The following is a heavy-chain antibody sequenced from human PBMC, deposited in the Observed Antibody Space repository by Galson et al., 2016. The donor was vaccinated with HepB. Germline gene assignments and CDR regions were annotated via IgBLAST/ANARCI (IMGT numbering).Heavy chain of an antibody. D-gene: IGHD6-19*01. CDR2: IWNDGSYK. Sequence: LRLSCAASGFPFSGYGMHWVRQAPGKGLEWVALIWNDGSYKNYADSVKGRFTISRDNSKDTLYLQLNSLRAEDTAVYYCAREGAEMAVAGTAFDYWGQGTLVTVSS. CDR3: AREGAEMAVAGTAFDY. CDR1: GFPFSGYG. J-gene: IGHJ4*02. V-gene: IGHV3-33*01.